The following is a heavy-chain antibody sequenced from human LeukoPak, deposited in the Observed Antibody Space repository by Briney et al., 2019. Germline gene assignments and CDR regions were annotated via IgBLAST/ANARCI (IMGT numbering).Heavy chain of an antibody. D-gene: IGHD1-7*01. CDR3: PRYNWNSAPFDY. CDR1: GCTFSTYW. CDR2: INSDGSST. V-gene: IGHV3-74*01. J-gene: IGHJ4*02. Sequence: PGGSLRLSCAASGCTFSTYWMHWVRQAPGKGLVWVSRINSDGSSTSYADSVKGRFTISRDNAKNTLYLQMNSLRAEDTAVYYCPRYNWNSAPFDYWGQGTLVTVPS.